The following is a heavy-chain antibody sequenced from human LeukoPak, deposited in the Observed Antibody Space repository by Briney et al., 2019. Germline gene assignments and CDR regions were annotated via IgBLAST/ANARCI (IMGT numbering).Heavy chain of an antibody. J-gene: IGHJ4*02. CDR3: ARASHYYGSGSSYWGGFDY. D-gene: IGHD3-10*01. Sequence: SQTLSLTCTVSGGSISSGSYYWSWIRQPAGKGLEWIGRIYTSGSTNYNPSLKSRVTISVDTSKNQFSLKLSSVTAADTAVYYCARASHYYGSGSSYWGGFDYWGQGTLVTVSS. CDR1: GGSISSGSYY. V-gene: IGHV4-61*02. CDR2: IYTSGST.